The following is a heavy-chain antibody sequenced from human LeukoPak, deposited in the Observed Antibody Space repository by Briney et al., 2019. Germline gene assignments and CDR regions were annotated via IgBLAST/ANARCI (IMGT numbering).Heavy chain of an antibody. CDR1: GFTVSSNY. V-gene: IGHV3-66*01. J-gene: IGHJ6*03. CDR2: IYSGGST. Sequence: GGSLRLSCAASGFTVSSNYMNWVRQAPGKGLEWVSVIYSGGSTYYADSVKGRFTISRDNSKNTLYLQMNSLRAEDTAVYYCARGRRGSFYYYYMDVWGKGTTVTVSS. D-gene: IGHD5-12*01. CDR3: ARGRRGSFYYYYMDV.